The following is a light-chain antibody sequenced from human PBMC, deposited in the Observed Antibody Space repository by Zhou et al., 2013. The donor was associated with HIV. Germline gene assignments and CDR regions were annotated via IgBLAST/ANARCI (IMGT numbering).Light chain of an antibody. Sequence: IRVTQSPSSLSASTGDRINITCRAGQSISSQLAWYQQKPGKAPKLLIYAASSLQSGVPSRFSGSGSGTDFTLTISSLQPEDFAMYYCQQANSFPYTFGQGTKLEIK. V-gene: IGKV1-12*01. CDR3: QQANSFPYT. J-gene: IGKJ2*01. CDR2: AAS. CDR1: QSISSQ.